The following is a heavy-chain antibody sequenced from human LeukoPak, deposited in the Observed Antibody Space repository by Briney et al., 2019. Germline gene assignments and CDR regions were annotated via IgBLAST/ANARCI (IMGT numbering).Heavy chain of an antibody. CDR2: ISSSGSTI. J-gene: IGHJ4*02. CDR1: GFTFSSYG. Sequence: GGSLRLSCAASGFTFSSYGMNWVRQAPGKGLEWVSYISSSGSTIYYADSVKGRFTISRDNAKNSLYLQMNSLRAEDTAVYYCVSTFSSGWYYFDYWGQGTLVTVSS. V-gene: IGHV3-48*03. CDR3: VSTFSSGWYYFDY. D-gene: IGHD6-19*01.